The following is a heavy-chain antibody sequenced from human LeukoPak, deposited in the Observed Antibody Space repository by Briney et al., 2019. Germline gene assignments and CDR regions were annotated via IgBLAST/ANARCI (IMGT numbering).Heavy chain of an antibody. Sequence: GGALRLSCAASGFTFSSYGMHWVRQAPGKGLEWVAVIWYDGSNKYYADSVKGRFTISRDNSKNTLYLQMNSLRAEDTAVYYCASGQQLVPFVYWGQGTLVTVSS. CDR1: GFTFSSYG. D-gene: IGHD6-13*01. J-gene: IGHJ4*02. CDR2: IWYDGSNK. CDR3: ASGQQLVPFVY. V-gene: IGHV3-33*01.